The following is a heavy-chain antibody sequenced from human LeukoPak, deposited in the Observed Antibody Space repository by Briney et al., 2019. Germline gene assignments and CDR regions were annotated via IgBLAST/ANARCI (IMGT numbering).Heavy chain of an antibody. CDR1: GGTFSSYT. D-gene: IGHD4-17*01. CDR2: IIPIFGTA. CDR3: ARGETTVARPFDP. J-gene: IGHJ5*02. Sequence: GASVKVSCKASGGTFSSYTIGWVRQAPGQGLEWMGGIIPIFGTANYAQKFQGRVTITADESTSTAYMELTSLRSEDTAVYYCARGETTVARPFDPWGQGTLVTVSS. V-gene: IGHV1-69*13.